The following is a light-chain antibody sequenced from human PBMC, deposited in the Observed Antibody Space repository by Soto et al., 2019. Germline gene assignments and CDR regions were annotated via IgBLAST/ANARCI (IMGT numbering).Light chain of an antibody. CDR2: DAS. CDR3: QQLNSYPLT. J-gene: IGKJ5*01. Sequence: DIQMTQSPSSLSASVGDRVTITCQASQDINNFVNWYQQKPGKAPKLLIYDASTLKTGVPSRFSGSGSGTDFRFTISSLQPEDFATYYCQQLNSYPLTFGQGTRLEIK. V-gene: IGKV1-33*01. CDR1: QDINNF.